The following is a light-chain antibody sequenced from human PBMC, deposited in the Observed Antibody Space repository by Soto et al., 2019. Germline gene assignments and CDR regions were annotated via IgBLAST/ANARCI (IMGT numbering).Light chain of an antibody. CDR2: DVS. CDR1: SSDVGSYNL. CDR3: SSYTSSSTVV. J-gene: IGLJ2*01. Sequence: QSVLAQPASVSGSPGQSITISCTGTSSDVGSYNLVSWYQQHPGKAPKLMIYDVSKRPSGVSNRFSGSKSGNTASLTISGLQVEDEADYYCSSYTSSSTVVFGGGTKVTVL. V-gene: IGLV2-14*02.